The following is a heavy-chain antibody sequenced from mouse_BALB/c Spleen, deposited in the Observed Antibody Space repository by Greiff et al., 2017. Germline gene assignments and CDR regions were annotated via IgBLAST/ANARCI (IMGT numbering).Heavy chain of an antibody. Sequence: VQLQQSGAELVRPGALVKLSCKASGFNIKDYYIHWVKQRPEQGLEWIGWIDPENGNTIYDPKFQGKASITADTSSNTAYLQLSSLTSEDTAVYYCARGYDYDGAMDYWGQGTSVTVSS. D-gene: IGHD2-4*01. V-gene: IGHV14-1*02. J-gene: IGHJ4*01. CDR1: GFNIKDYY. CDR2: IDPENGNT. CDR3: ARGYDYDGAMDY.